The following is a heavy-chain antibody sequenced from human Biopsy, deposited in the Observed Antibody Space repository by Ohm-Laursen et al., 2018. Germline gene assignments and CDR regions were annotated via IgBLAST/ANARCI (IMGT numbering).Heavy chain of an antibody. CDR2: IYNTETT. J-gene: IGHJ5*02. CDR3: ARHPTGFWFDP. Sequence: GTLSLTCAVSGGSISSSTTYYWAWLRQPPGKGLEWIGSIYNTETTFYNPSLKSRVTISVDTSTNQFSLKVSSVTAADTALYFCARHPTGFWFDPWGHGTLVTVSS. CDR1: GGSISSSTTYY. V-gene: IGHV4-39*01.